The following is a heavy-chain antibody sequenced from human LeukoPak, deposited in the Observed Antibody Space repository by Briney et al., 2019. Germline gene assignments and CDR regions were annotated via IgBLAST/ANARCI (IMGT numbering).Heavy chain of an antibody. CDR3: ARVPTRGAFDI. CDR2: ISSSSSTI. V-gene: IGHV3-48*04. J-gene: IGHJ3*02. D-gene: IGHD5-24*01. CDR1: GFTFSSYS. Sequence: PGGSLRLSCAASGFTFSSYSMNWVRQAPGKGLEWVSYISSSSSTIYYADSVKGRFTISRDNAKNSLYLQMNSLRAEDTAVYYCARVPTRGAFDIWGQGTMVTVSS.